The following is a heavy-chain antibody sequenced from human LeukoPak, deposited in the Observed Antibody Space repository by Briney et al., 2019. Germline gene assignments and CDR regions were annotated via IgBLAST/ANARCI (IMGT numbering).Heavy chain of an antibody. Sequence: GGSLRLSCAASGFPFSSYSMNWVRQAPGKGLEWVTSISSSSSYKYYADSVKGRFTISRDNAKNSLYLQMNSLSAEDTAVYYCARDRRLTMFDYWGQGTLVTVSS. D-gene: IGHD3-10*01. J-gene: IGHJ4*02. V-gene: IGHV3-21*01. CDR1: GFPFSSYS. CDR3: ARDRRLTMFDY. CDR2: ISSSSSYK.